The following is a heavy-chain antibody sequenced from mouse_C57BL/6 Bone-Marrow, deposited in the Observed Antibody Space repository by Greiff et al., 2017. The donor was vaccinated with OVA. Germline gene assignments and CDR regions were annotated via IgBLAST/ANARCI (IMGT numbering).Heavy chain of an antibody. J-gene: IGHJ1*03. CDR2: ISSGGSYT. CDR1: GFTFSSYG. Sequence: DVKLVESGGDLVKPGGSLKLSCAASGFTFSSYGMSWVRQTPDKRLEWVATISSGGSYTYYPDSVKGRFTISRDNAKNTLYLQMSSLKSEDTAMYYCARQRRFYWYFDVWGTGTTVTVSS. V-gene: IGHV5-6*02. CDR3: ARQRRFYWYFDV.